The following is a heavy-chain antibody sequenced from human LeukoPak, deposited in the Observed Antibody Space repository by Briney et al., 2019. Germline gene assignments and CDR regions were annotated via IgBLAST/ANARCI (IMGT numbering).Heavy chain of an antibody. V-gene: IGHV3-23*01. CDR3: AKSFPYYYGSGSYYINPFDS. CDR1: GFTFSSYG. J-gene: IGHJ4*02. CDR2: MSGSGDST. D-gene: IGHD3-10*01. Sequence: PGGSLRLSCAASGFTFSSYGMHWVRQAPGKGLEWVSAMSGSGDSTYYADSVKGRFTISRDNSKNTLYLQMNSLRAEDTAIYYCAKSFPYYYGSGSYYINPFDSWGQGTLVTVSS.